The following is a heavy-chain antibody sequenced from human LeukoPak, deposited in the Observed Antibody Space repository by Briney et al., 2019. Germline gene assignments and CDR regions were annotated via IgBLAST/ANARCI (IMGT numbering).Heavy chain of an antibody. J-gene: IGHJ5*02. CDR3: ARGSSGSYYNGGIWFDP. Sequence: KASETLSLTCAVYSGSFSGYYWSWIRQSPGKGLEWIGEISHSGSTNYNPSLKSRVTISVDTSKNQFSLKLSSVTAADTAVYYCARGSSGSYYNGGIWFDPWGQGTLVTVSS. V-gene: IGHV4-34*01. D-gene: IGHD3-10*01. CDR1: SGSFSGYY. CDR2: ISHSGST.